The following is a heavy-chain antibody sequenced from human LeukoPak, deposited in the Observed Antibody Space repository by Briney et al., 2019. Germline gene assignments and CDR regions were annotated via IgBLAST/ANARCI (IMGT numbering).Heavy chain of an antibody. CDR3: ARHGFYDFWSGLDP. V-gene: IGHV4-59*08. Sequence: SETLSLTCTVAGGSMSNDYWCWIWQHPGKGLEWIGNIYYSGSPKYNPSLKSQVTISVDTSKNQFSLKLNSVTAADTAVYYCARHGFYDFWSGLDPWGQGALVTVSS. J-gene: IGHJ5*02. CDR2: IYYSGSP. CDR1: GGSMSNDY. D-gene: IGHD3-3*01.